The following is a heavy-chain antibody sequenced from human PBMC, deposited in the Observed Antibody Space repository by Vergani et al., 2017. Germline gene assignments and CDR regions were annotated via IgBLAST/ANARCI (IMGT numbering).Heavy chain of an antibody. CDR2: INDSGIT. CDR3: ARGPKYLGYFDY. Sequence: QVQLQQWGAGLLKPSETLSLICGVYGGSFSDFYWIWSRQPPGKGLEWIGEINDSGITNYNPSLKSRVTISVDTSKNQFSLKLSSVTAADTAVYYCARGPKYLGYFDYWGQGTLVTVSS. CDR1: GGSFSDFY. D-gene: IGHD7-27*01. V-gene: IGHV4-34*01. J-gene: IGHJ4*02.